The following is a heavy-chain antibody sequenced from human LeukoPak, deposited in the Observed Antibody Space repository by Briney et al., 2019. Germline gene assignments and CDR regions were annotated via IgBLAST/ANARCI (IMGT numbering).Heavy chain of an antibody. D-gene: IGHD6-19*01. J-gene: IGHJ4*02. CDR2: IKSKAYGGTT. V-gene: IGHV3-49*04. CDR3: ARDPTRKYSSDHYWDL. Sequence: GALSLSCTASGFTFGDYAMSWVRQAPGKGLEGVGFIKSKAYGGTTEYAASVKGRFTISRDNAQNSLYLQMNSLRAEDTAVYYCARDPTRKYSSDHYWDLWGQGTLVTVSS. CDR1: GFTFGDYA.